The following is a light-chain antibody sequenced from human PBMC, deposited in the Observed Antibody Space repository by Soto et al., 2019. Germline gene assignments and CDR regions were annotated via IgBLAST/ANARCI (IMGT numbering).Light chain of an antibody. CDR3: QQANSFPWT. V-gene: IGKV1-12*01. Sequence: DIQMTQSPSSVSASVGDRVTMTCRASQDISSWLVWYQQKPGKAPKLLIYAASSLQSGVPSRFSGSGSGTDFRLTISSLQPEDFATYYCQQANSFPWTFGQGTKVEIK. J-gene: IGKJ1*01. CDR2: AAS. CDR1: QDISSW.